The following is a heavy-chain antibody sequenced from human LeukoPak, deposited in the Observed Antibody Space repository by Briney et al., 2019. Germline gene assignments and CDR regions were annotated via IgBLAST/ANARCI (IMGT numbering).Heavy chain of an antibody. CDR1: GGSISSGSYY. V-gene: IGHV4-61*02. J-gene: IGHJ4*02. D-gene: IGHD1-20*01. CDR3: ARDNWNYYFDY. Sequence: SETLSLTCTVSGGSISSGSYYWTWIRQPAGKGLEWIGRIYTSGSTNYNPSLKSRVTISVDTSKNQFSLKLRSVTAADTAVYYCARDNWNYYFDYWGQGTLVTVSS. CDR2: IYTSGST.